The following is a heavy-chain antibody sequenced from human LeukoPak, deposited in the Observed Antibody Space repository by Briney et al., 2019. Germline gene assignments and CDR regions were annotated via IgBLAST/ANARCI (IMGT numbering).Heavy chain of an antibody. D-gene: IGHD6-19*01. CDR2: IRYDGSNK. V-gene: IGHV3-30*02. J-gene: IGHJ6*03. CDR1: GFTFSSYG. CDR3: ARLSQVYSSGWYGSRYYYYYMDV. Sequence: GGSLRLSCAASGFTFSSYGMHWVRQAPGKGLEWVAFIRYDGSNKYYADSVKGRFTISRDNSKNTLYLQMNSLRAADTAVYYCARLSQVYSSGWYGSRYYYYYMDVWGKGTTVTISS.